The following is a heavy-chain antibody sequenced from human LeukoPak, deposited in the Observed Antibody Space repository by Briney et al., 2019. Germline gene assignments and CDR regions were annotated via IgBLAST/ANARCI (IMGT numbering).Heavy chain of an antibody. Sequence: SETLSLTCAVYGGSFSGYYWSWIRQPPGKGLEWIGEINHSGSTNYNPSLKSRVTIPVDTSKNQFSLKLSSVTAADTAVYYCARGPEYYYDSSGYTKSRSFDYWGQGTLVTVSS. D-gene: IGHD3-22*01. J-gene: IGHJ4*02. V-gene: IGHV4-34*01. CDR2: INHSGST. CDR1: GGSFSGYY. CDR3: ARGPEYYYDSSGYTKSRSFDY.